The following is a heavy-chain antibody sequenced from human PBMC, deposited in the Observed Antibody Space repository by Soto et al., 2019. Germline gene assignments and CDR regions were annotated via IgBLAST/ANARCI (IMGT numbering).Heavy chain of an antibody. D-gene: IGHD6-13*01. J-gene: IGHJ4*02. Sequence: GGSLRLSCAASGFTFSSYAMSWVRQAPGKGLEWVSAISGSGGSTYYADSVKGRFTISRDNSKNTLYLQMNSLRAEDTAVYYRAKDLVTYRHGDYFDYWGQGTLVTVSS. CDR3: AKDLVTYRHGDYFDY. CDR1: GFTFSSYA. V-gene: IGHV3-23*01. CDR2: ISGSGGST.